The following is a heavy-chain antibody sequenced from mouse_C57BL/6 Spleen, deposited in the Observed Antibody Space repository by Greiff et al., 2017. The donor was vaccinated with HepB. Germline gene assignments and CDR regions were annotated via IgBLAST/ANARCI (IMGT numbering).Heavy chain of an antibody. D-gene: IGHD1-2*01. CDR2: IHPNSGST. CDR1: GYTFTSYW. J-gene: IGHJ2*01. CDR3: ASSAYDYFDH. V-gene: IGHV1-64*01. Sequence: VQLQQPGAELVKPGASVTLSCKASGYTFTSYWMHSVKQRPGQGLEWIGMIHPNSGSTNYNEKFKSKATLTVDKSSSTAYMQLSSLTSEFSAVSYCASSAYDYFDHCGQGTTLSVSP.